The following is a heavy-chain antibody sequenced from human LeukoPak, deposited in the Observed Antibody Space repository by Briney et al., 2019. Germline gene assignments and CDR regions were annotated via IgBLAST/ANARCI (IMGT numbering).Heavy chain of an antibody. V-gene: IGHV4-31*03. CDR1: GGSISSGGYY. CDR3: ARGPEFGELGWFDP. D-gene: IGHD3-10*01. J-gene: IGHJ5*02. CDR2: IYYSGST. Sequence: NPSETLSLTCTVSGGSISSGGYYWSWIRQHPGKGLEWIGYIYYSGSTYYNPSLKSRVTISVDTSKNQFSLKLSSATAADTAVYYCARGPEFGELGWFDPWGQGTLVTVSS.